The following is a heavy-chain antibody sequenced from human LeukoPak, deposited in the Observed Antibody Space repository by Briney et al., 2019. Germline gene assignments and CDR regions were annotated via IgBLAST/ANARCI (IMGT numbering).Heavy chain of an antibody. V-gene: IGHV1-46*01. CDR1: GYTFTSYD. D-gene: IGHD3-22*01. Sequence: ASVKVSCKASGYTFTSYDINWVRQAPGQGLEWMGIINPSGGSTSYAQKFQGRVTMTRDTSTSTVYMELSSLRSEDTAVYYCARVGSYYDSSGYSTAIFDYWGQGTLVTVSS. CDR3: ARVGSYYDSSGYSTAIFDY. CDR2: INPSGGST. J-gene: IGHJ4*02.